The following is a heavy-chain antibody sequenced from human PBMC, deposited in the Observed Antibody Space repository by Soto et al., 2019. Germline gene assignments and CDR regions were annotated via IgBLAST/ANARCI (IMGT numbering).Heavy chain of an antibody. CDR1: GFPFRDYA. J-gene: IGHJ6*02. CDR3: ARGQLVNPGYYHGMDI. Sequence: QVQLVESGGGVVQPGRSLRLSCAASGFPFRDYAFHWVRQPPGKGLEWVAVLSYDGSEKYYGDSVKGRFTISRDNAKNMLYLQLSSLRAEDTAVYYCARGQLVNPGYYHGMDIWGQGTTVTVSS. CDR2: LSYDGSEK. V-gene: IGHV3-33*01. D-gene: IGHD3-3*02.